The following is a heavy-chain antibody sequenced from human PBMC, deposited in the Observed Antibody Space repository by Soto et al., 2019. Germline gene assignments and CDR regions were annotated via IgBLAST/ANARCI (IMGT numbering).Heavy chain of an antibody. CDR1: GGSISSYY. CDR3: ARRWGTSFDF. Sequence: SETLSLTCTVSGGSISSYYWSWIRQPPGKGLEWIGYIYYSGSTNYNPSLKSRVTISVDTSKNQFSLKVSSVTAADTALYYCARRWGTSFDFWGQGTLVTVSS. CDR2: IYYSGST. J-gene: IGHJ4*02. V-gene: IGHV4-59*01. D-gene: IGHD7-27*01.